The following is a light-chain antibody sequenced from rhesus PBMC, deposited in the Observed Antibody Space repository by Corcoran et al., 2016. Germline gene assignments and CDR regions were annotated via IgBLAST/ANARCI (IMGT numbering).Light chain of an antibody. J-gene: IGKJ2*01. V-gene: IGKV1-94*01. CDR3: LQDYTTPYS. CDR1: QGINKE. Sequence: DIQMTQSPSSLSASVGDRVTVTCRASQGINKELSWYQQKHGKAPTLLIDVASMLHPGVSSRFSGSGSGTDDTITISSLQPEDVATYYCLQDYTTPYSFGQGTKVEIK. CDR2: VAS.